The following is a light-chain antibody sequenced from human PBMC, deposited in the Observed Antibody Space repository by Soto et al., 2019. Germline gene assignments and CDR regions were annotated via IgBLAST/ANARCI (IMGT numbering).Light chain of an antibody. Sequence: LTPPASVSGSTGQSITISCTGTSSDVGGYNYVSWYQQHPGKAPKLMIYDVSNRPSGVSNRFSGSKSGNTASLTISGLQAEDEADYYCSSYTSSSTPVFGTGTKVTVL. CDR3: SSYTSSSTPV. V-gene: IGLV2-14*01. CDR1: SSDVGGYNY. J-gene: IGLJ1*01. CDR2: DVS.